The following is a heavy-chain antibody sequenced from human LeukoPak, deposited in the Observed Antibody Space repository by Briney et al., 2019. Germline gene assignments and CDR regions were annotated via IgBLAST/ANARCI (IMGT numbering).Heavy chain of an antibody. CDR2: INSDGSGT. CDR1: GFTVSSNY. J-gene: IGHJ4*02. V-gene: IGHV3-74*01. D-gene: IGHD3-10*01. Sequence: GGSLRLSCAASGFTVSSNYMSWVRQAPGKGLVWVSRINSDGSGTSYADSVKGRFTMSRDNARNTLYLQMNSLRAEDTAVYYCARGGVRGVIAEYWGQGTLVTVSS. CDR3: ARGGVRGVIAEY.